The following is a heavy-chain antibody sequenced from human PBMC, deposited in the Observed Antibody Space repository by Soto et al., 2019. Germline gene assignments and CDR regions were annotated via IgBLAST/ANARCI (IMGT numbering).Heavy chain of an antibody. J-gene: IGHJ4*02. CDR2: ISGSGDST. Sequence: GESLKISCAASGFTFNYYAMSWVRQAPDKGLEWVSSISGSGDSTYFADSVKGRLTISRDNSKNTLYLQMNSLRAEDTAVYYCAFSYHCDYWGQGTLVTVSS. CDR1: GFTFNYYA. CDR3: AFSYHCDY. V-gene: IGHV3-23*01.